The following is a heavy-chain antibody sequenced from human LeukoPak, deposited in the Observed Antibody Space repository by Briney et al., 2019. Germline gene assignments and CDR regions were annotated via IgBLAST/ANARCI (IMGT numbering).Heavy chain of an antibody. CDR3: AREGTAMALPPPPDRPYYYYYMDV. Sequence: SVKVSCKASGGTFSSYAVSWVRLAPGQGLEWMGGIIPLFRASIYAQKFQGRVTITADESTSTAYMELSSLRSEDTAVYYCAREGTAMALPPPPDRPYYYYYMDVWGKGTTVTVSS. J-gene: IGHJ6*03. CDR1: GGTFSSYA. D-gene: IGHD5-18*01. CDR2: IIPLFRAS. V-gene: IGHV1-69*01.